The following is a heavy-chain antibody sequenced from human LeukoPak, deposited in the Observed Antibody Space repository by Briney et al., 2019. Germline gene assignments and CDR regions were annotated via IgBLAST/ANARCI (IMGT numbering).Heavy chain of an antibody. J-gene: IGHJ5*02. CDR2: IDASGVNT. D-gene: IGHD6-19*01. V-gene: IGHV3-23*01. CDR3: AKGSGSGWYGWFDP. CDR1: RFTFSGYA. Sequence: GGSLRLSCAASRFTFSGYAMYWVRQAPGKGLEWVSCIDASGVNTYYADSVKGRFTISRDNSRNTLYLQMNSLRAEETAVYYCAKGSGSGWYGWFDPWGQGTLVTVSS.